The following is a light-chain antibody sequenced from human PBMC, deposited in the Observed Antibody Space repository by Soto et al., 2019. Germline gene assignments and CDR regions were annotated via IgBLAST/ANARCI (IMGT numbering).Light chain of an antibody. CDR1: QSISSW. V-gene: IGKV1-5*03. CDR3: QQYNSYSRA. CDR2: KAS. J-gene: IGKJ1*01. Sequence: DIQMTQSPSTLSASVGDRVTITCRASQSISSWLAWYQQKPGKAPKLQIYKASSLESGVPSRFSGSGSGTEFTLTISSLQPDDFATYYFQQYNSYSRAFGQGTKVEIK.